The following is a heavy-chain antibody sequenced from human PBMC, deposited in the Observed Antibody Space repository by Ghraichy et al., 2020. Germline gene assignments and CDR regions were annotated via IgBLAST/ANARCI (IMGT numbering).Heavy chain of an antibody. CDR3: ARDGRGDYGGNWYFDL. D-gene: IGHD4-23*01. Sequence: GSLRLSCAASGFTFSSYSMNWVRQAPGKGLEWVSSISSSSSYIYYADSVKGRFTISRDNAKNSLYLQMNSLRAEDTAVYYCARDGRGDYGGNWYFDLWGRGTLVTVSS. CDR1: GFTFSSYS. CDR2: ISSSSSYI. V-gene: IGHV3-21*01. J-gene: IGHJ2*01.